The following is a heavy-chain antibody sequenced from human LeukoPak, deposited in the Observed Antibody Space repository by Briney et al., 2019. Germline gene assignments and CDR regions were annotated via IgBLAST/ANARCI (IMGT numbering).Heavy chain of an antibody. CDR2: MNPNIGNT. CDR3: ARERRVGYSYGFGY. V-gene: IGHV1-8*01. Sequence: ASVKVSCKASGYTFTSYDINWVRQATGQGLEWMGWMNPNIGNTGYAQKLQGRVTMTRNTSISTAYMELSSLRSEDTAVYYCARERRVGYSYGFGYWGQGTLVTVSS. D-gene: IGHD5-18*01. J-gene: IGHJ4*02. CDR1: GYTFTSYD.